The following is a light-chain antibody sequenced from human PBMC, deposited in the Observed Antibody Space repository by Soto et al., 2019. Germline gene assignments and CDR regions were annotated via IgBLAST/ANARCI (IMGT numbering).Light chain of an antibody. CDR2: EGS. V-gene: IGLV2-23*01. CDR1: SSDVGAYNL. Sequence: QSAQTQPASVSGSPGQSITISCTGTSSDVGAYNLVSWYQHHPGKAPKLLVYEGSKRPSGVFNRFSGSKSGNTASLTISGLQADDEADYYCCSYGGTSTYVFGTGTKVTVL. CDR3: CSYGGTSTYV. J-gene: IGLJ1*01.